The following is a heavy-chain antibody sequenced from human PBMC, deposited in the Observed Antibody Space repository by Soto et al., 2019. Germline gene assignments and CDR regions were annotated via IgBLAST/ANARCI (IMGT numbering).Heavy chain of an antibody. D-gene: IGHD3-3*01. J-gene: IGHJ4*02. V-gene: IGHV4-59*01. CDR3: ASSFGVAAYFDY. Sequence: PSETLSLTCTVSGGSISSYYWSWIRQPPGKGLEWIGYIYYSGSTNYNPSLKSRDTISVETSKNQFSLKMSSVTAADTAVYYCASSFGVAAYFDYWGQGTLVTVSS. CDR1: GGSISSYY. CDR2: IYYSGST.